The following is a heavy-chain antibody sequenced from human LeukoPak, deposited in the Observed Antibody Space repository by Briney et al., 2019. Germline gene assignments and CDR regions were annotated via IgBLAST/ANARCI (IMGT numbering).Heavy chain of an antibody. CDR1: GSTFTRYY. Sequence: PGASVKVSCKASGSTFTRYYIHWVRQAPGQGLDWMGMINPSSGSTRFAQMFRDRVTMTRDTSTSAVYMELSSLTSEDTAMYYCARTYSSSWSYCDSWGQGTLVTVSS. J-gene: IGHJ4*02. V-gene: IGHV1-46*01. CDR2: INPSSGST. D-gene: IGHD6-13*01. CDR3: ARTYSSSWSYCDS.